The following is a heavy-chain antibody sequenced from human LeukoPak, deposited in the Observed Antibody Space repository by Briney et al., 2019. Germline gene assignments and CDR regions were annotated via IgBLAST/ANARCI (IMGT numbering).Heavy chain of an antibody. V-gene: IGHV4-59*11. D-gene: IGHD3-3*01. J-gene: IGHJ4*02. Sequence: SETLSLTCTVSGGSISSHYWSWIRQPPGKGQDWIGYIYYSGSTNYNPSLKSRVTISVDTSKNQFSLKLSSVTAADTAVYYYARTPPWLLYPDYWGQGTLVTVSS. CDR3: ARTPPWLLYPDY. CDR2: IYYSGST. CDR1: GGSISSHY.